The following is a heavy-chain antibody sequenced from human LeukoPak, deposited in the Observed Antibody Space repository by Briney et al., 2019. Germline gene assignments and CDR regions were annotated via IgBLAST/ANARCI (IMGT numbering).Heavy chain of an antibody. J-gene: IGHJ4*02. CDR1: GFTVSSNY. V-gene: IGHV3-66*01. D-gene: IGHD2-21*02. CDR2: IYSGGST. Sequence: GGSLRLSCAASGFTVSSNYMSWVRQAPGKGLEWVSVIYSGGSTYYADSVKGRFTISRDNSKNTLYLQMNSLRAEDTAVYYCARDRCGGDCYSAPGDYWGQGTLVTVSS. CDR3: ARDRCGGDCYSAPGDY.